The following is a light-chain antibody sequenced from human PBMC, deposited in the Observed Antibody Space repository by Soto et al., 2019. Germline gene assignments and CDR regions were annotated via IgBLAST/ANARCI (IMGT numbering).Light chain of an antibody. V-gene: IGKV3-20*01. CDR3: QQSGSSFYT. CDR1: QSVSSAY. Sequence: EIVLTQSPGTLSLSPGERATLSCRASQSVSSAYLAWYQQIPGQAPRLLIYGASSRATGIPDRLSGSGSGTDFTHTISGLEPEEFAVYYCQQSGSSFYTFGQGTKLESK. J-gene: IGKJ2*01. CDR2: GAS.